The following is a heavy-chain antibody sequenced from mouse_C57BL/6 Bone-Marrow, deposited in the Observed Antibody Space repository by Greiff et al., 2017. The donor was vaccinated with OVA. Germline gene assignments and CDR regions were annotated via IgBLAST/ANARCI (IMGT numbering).Heavy chain of an antibody. CDR3: ARGDDYGYYYAMDY. Sequence: EVQLQQSGPELVKPGDSVKISCKASGYSFTGYFMNWVMQSHGKSLEWIGRINPYNGDTFYNQKFKGKATLTVDKSSSTAHMELRSLTSEDSAVYYCARGDDYGYYYAMDYWGQGTSVTVSS. D-gene: IGHD2-4*01. J-gene: IGHJ4*01. CDR1: GYSFTGYF. CDR2: INPYNGDT. V-gene: IGHV1-20*01.